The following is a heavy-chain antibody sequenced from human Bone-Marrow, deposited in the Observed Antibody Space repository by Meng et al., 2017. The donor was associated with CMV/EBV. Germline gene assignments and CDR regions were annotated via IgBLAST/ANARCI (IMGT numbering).Heavy chain of an antibody. V-gene: IGHV1-2*02. CDR1: GYTFTGYC. CDR3: ARGQYSSSWYRFAP. D-gene: IGHD6-13*01. J-gene: IGHJ5*02. CDR2: INPNSGGT. Sequence: ASVKVSCKASGYTFTGYCMHWVRQAPGQGLEWMGWINPNSGGTNYAQKFQGRVTMTRDTSISTAYMELSRLRSDDTAVYYCARGQYSSSWYRFAPWGPGTLVTVSS.